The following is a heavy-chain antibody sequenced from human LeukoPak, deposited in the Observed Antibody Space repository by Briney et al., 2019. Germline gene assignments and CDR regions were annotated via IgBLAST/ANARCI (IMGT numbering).Heavy chain of an antibody. J-gene: IGHJ5*02. CDR2: IYSGGST. CDR1: GFTVSSKY. CDR3: ARERRAALEGNWFDP. V-gene: IGHV3-53*04. Sequence: TGGSLRLSYAASGFTVSSKYMSWVRQAPGKGLEWVSVIYSGGSTYYADSVKGRFTISRHNSKNTLYLQMNSLRAEDTAVYYCARERRAALEGNWFDPWGQGTLVTVSS. D-gene: IGHD2-15*01.